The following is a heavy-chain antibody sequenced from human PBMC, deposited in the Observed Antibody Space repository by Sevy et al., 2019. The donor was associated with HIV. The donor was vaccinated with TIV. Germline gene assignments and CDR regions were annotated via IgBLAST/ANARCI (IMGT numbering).Heavy chain of an antibody. J-gene: IGHJ4*02. CDR1: GFTFDDYA. CDR2: LSRHSGTI. V-gene: IGHV3-9*01. Sequence: GGSLRLSCAASGFTFDDYAMHWVRQAPGKGLEWVSGLSRHSGTIGYADSVKGRFTISRDNARNCLYLQMNSLRAEDTASYYCVKDKVDGDSGYGLFDFWGQGTLVTVSS. CDR3: VKDKVDGDSGYGLFDF. D-gene: IGHD5-12*01.